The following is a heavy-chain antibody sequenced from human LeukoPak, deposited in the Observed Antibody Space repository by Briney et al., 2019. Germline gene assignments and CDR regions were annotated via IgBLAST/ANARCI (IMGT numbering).Heavy chain of an antibody. CDR2: INPSGGST. J-gene: IGHJ4*02. V-gene: IGHV1-46*01. CDR3: ARDDRSGYYDD. Sequence: ASVKVPCKTSGYTFTSYYIHWVRQAPGQGLEWMGIINPSGGSTSYAQKFQGRVTMTRDTSTSTVYMYLSSLRSDDTAVYYCARDDRSGYYDDWGQGTLVTVSS. D-gene: IGHD3-22*01. CDR1: GYTFTSYY.